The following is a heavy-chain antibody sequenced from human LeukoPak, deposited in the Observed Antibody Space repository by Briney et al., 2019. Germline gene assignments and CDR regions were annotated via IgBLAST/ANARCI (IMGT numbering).Heavy chain of an antibody. CDR1: GFTFSSFA. CDR3: ASHSSGWYYSGDY. CDR2: ISRNSTYI. J-gene: IGHJ4*02. Sequence: GGSLRLSCAASGFTFSSFAMSWVRQAPGKGLQWVSSISRNSTYIYSADSVKGRFTISRDNAKNSLYLQMNSLRAEDTAVYYCASHSSGWYYSGDYWGQGTLVTVSS. V-gene: IGHV3-21*01. D-gene: IGHD6-19*01.